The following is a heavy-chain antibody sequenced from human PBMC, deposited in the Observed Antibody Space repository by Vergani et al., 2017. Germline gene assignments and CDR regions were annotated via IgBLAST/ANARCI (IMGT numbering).Heavy chain of an antibody. J-gene: IGHJ4*02. CDR2: ISGSGGST. D-gene: IGHD7-27*01. CDR1: GFTFSSYA. V-gene: IGHV3-23*01. Sequence: EVQLLESGGGLVQPGGSLRLSCAASGFTFSSYAMSWVRQAPGKGLEWVSAISGSGGSTYYADSVKGRFTISRENSKNTLYLQMNSLRAEDTAVDYWAKVSWGSLFFDYWGQGTLVTVSS. CDR3: AKVSWGSLFFDY.